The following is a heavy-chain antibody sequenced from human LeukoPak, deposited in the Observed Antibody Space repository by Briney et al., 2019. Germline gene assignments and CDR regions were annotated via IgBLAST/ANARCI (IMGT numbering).Heavy chain of an antibody. CDR3: ARGTMFPYYFDY. V-gene: IGHV3-21*01. D-gene: IGHD3-10*02. Sequence: AGGSLRLSCVASGFTFRSYSMKWVRQAPGKGLEWVSFISSSSSYIYYADSVKGRFTISRDNAKNSLFLQMNSLRAEDTAVYYCARGTMFPYYFDYWGQGTLVTVSS. CDR1: GFTFRSYS. CDR2: ISSSSSYI. J-gene: IGHJ4*02.